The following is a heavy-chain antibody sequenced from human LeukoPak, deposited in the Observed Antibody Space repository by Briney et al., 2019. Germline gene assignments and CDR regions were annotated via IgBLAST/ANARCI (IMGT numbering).Heavy chain of an antibody. J-gene: IGHJ4*02. CDR1: GFTFSSYS. CDR2: ISSSSSYI. V-gene: IGHV3-21*01. D-gene: IGHD3-10*01. Sequence: PGGSLRLSCAASGFTFSSYSMNWVRQAPGKGLEWVSSISSSSSYIYYADSVKGRFTISRDNAKNSLYLQMNSLRAEDTAVYYCARDRRGSGRETFDYWGQGTLVTVSS. CDR3: ARDRRGSGRETFDY.